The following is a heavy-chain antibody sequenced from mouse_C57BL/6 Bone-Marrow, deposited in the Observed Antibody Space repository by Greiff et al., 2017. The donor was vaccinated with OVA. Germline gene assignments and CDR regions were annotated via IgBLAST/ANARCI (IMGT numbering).Heavy chain of an antibody. V-gene: IGHV5-4*01. D-gene: IGHD1-1*01. J-gene: IGHJ4*01. CDR2: ISDGGSYT. Sequence: EVMLVESGGGLVKPGGSLKLSCAASGFTFSSYAMSWVRQTPEKRLEWVATISDGGSYTYYPDNVQGRFTISRDNAKNNLYLQMSHLKSEDTAMYYCARDYYGSLYAMDYWGQGTSVTVSS. CDR1: GFTFSSYA. CDR3: ARDYYGSLYAMDY.